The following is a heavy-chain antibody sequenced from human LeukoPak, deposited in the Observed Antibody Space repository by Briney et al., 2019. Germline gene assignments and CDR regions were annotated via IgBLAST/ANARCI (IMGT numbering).Heavy chain of an antibody. CDR1: GGSISSGGSY. D-gene: IGHD5-24*01. J-gene: IGHJ4*02. V-gene: IGHV4-31*03. Sequence: PSETLSLTCTVSGGSISSGGSYWSWIRQHPGKGLEWIGYIYYSGSTYYNPSLKSRVTISVDTSKNQFSLKLSSVTAADTAVYYYARDARRGADGFDYWGQGTLVTVSS. CDR3: ARDARRGADGFDY. CDR2: IYYSGST.